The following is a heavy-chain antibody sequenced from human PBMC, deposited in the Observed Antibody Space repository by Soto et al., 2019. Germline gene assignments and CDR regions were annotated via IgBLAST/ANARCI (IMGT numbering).Heavy chain of an antibody. Sequence: SETLSLTCTVSGGSISSYYWSWIRQPPGKGLEWIGYIYYSGSTNYNPSLKSRVTISVDTSKNQFSLKLSSVTAADTAVYYCARDRRPFDPWGQGTLVTVSS. CDR1: GGSISSYY. J-gene: IGHJ5*02. CDR3: ARDRRPFDP. V-gene: IGHV4-59*01. CDR2: IYYSGST.